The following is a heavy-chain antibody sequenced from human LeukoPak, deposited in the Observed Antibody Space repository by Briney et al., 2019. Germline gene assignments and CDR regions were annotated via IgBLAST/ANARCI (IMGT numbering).Heavy chain of an antibody. CDR1: GYTFTRYA. D-gene: IGHD6-19*01. CDR2: INTNAGNP. V-gene: IGHV7-4-1*02. Sequence: ASVKVSCKASGYTFTRYAMNWVRQAPGQGLEWMGWINTNAGNPTYAQGFTGRSVFSLDTSVSTAYLQISSLKAEDTAVYYCARDRGIAVAGNGRVDYFDYWGQGTLVTVSS. J-gene: IGHJ4*02. CDR3: ARDRGIAVAGNGRVDYFDY.